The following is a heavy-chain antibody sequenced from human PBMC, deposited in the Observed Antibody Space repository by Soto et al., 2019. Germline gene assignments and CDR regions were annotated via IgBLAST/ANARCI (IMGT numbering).Heavy chain of an antibody. CDR1: GGTFSSYA. CDR3: ARVGRYCSGGSCYGYYYGMDV. V-gene: IGHV1-69*13. D-gene: IGHD2-15*01. Sequence: ASVKLSCKASGGTFSSYAISWVRQAPGQGLEWMGGIIPIFGTANYAQKFQGRVTITADESTSTAYMELSSLRSEDTAVYYCARVGRYCSGGSCYGYYYGMDVWGQGTTVTVSS. CDR2: IIPIFGTA. J-gene: IGHJ6*02.